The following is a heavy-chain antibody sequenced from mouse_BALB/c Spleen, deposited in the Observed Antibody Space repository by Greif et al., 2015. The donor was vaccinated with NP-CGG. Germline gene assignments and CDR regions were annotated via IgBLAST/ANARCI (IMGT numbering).Heavy chain of an antibody. CDR3: ARDYYGSPLDY. CDR2: ISSGSSTI. CDR1: GFTFSSSG. V-gene: IGHV5-17*02. D-gene: IGHD1-1*01. Sequence: EVKVEESGGGLVQPGGSRKLSCAASGFTFSSSGMHWVRQAPEKGLEWVAYISSGSSTIYYADTVKGRFTISRDNPKNTLFLQMTSLRSEDTAMYYCARDYYGSPLDYWGQGTTLTVSS. J-gene: IGHJ2*01.